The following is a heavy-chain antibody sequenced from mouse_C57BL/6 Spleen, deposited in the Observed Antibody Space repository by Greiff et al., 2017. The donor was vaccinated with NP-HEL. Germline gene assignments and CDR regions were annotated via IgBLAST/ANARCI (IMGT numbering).Heavy chain of an antibody. V-gene: IGHV10-3*01. J-gene: IGHJ2*01. CDR3: VRGQLRLHYFDY. CDR2: IRSKSSNYAT. Sequence: EVQRVESGGGLVQPKGSLKLSCAASGFTFNTYAMHWVRQAPGKGLEWVARIRSKSSNYATYYADSVKDRFTISRDDSQSMLYLQMNNLKTEDTAMYYCVRGQLRLHYFDYWGQGTTLTVSS. CDR1: GFTFNTYA. D-gene: IGHD3-2*02.